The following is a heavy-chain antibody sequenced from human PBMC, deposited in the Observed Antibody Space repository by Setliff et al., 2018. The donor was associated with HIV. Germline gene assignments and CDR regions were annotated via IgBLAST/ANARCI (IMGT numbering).Heavy chain of an antibody. Sequence: SETLSLTCAVSGGSFSGHYWSWIRQPPGKGLEWIGEINDFRSTNYNPSLKTRVTISVDTSKKQFSLRLSSVTAADTAVYYCASRPDGVTGYNYFYMDVWGKGTTVTVSS. V-gene: IGHV4-34*01. CDR3: ASRPDGVTGYNYFYMDV. D-gene: IGHD4-17*01. CDR1: GGSFSGHY. CDR2: INDFRST. J-gene: IGHJ6*03.